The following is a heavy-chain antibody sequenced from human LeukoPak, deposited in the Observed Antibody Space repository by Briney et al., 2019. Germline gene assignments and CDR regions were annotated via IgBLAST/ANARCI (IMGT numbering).Heavy chain of an antibody. D-gene: IGHD3-3*01. J-gene: IGHJ6*03. CDR1: GGSISSYY. Sequence: SETLSLTCTVSGGSISSYYWSWIRQPPGKGLEWIGYIHYSGSTTYNPSLKSRVTISVDTSKNQFSLKLSSVTAADTAVYYCARSSGKWSGDYYDHYMDVWGRGTTVTISS. V-gene: IGHV4-59*01. CDR3: ARSSGKWSGDYYDHYMDV. CDR2: IHYSGST.